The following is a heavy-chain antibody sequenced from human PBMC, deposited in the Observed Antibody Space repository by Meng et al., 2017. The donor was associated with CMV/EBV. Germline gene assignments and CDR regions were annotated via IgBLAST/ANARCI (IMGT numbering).Heavy chain of an antibody. V-gene: IGHV4-30-4*08. CDR2: IYYSGST. J-gene: IGHJ4*02. CDR3: ARVTSRVAGAFDY. CDR1: CGSISSGDYY. Sequence: QVQLTESGPGPVKPFQTLSLTGTVSCGSISSGDYYWSWIRQPPGKGLEWIGYIYYSGSTYYNPSLKSRVTISVDTSKNQFSLKLSSVTAADTAVYYCARVTSRVAGAFDYWGQGTLVTVSS. D-gene: IGHD1-14*01.